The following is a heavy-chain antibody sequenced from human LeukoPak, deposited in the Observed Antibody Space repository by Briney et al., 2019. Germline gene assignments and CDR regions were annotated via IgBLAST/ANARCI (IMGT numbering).Heavy chain of an antibody. J-gene: IGHJ4*02. D-gene: IGHD5-24*01. CDR3: ARDGDGYQ. CDR2: INPNSGGT. CDR1: GYTFSGYL. Sequence: ASVKVSCKASGYTFSGYLMHWVRQAPGQGLEWMGWINPNSGGTNYAQNFQGRVTMTSDTSITTAYMELSRLTSDDTAVYCCARDGDGYQWGQGTPVTVSS. V-gene: IGHV1-2*02.